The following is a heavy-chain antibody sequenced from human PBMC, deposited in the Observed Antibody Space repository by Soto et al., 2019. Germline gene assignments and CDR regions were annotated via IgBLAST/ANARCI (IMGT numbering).Heavy chain of an antibody. CDR2: IIPIFGTA. V-gene: IGHV1-69*06. Sequence: QVQLVQSWAEVKKPGSSVKVSCKASGGTFSSYAISWVRQARGQGLEWVGGIIPIFGTANYAQKFQGRVTITADKSTGTSYTELSSLRSDDTDVYYCASGWLLSSSWYYFAYWCQGSLVTVSS. D-gene: IGHD6-13*01. J-gene: IGHJ4*02. CDR3: ASGWLLSSSWYYFAY. CDR1: GGTFSSYA.